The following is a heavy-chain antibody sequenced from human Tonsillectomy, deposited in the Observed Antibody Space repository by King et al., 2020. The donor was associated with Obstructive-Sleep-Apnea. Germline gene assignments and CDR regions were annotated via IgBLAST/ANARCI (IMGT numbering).Heavy chain of an antibody. J-gene: IGHJ6*02. CDR1: GFTFSSYT. CDR2: ISNDGKNK. Sequence: VQLVESGGGVVQPGRSLRLSCAASGFTFSSYTMHWVRQAPGKGLEWVTLISNDGKNKEYVDSVKGRFTISRDNSRNTLYLQMNSLRAEDTAVYYCFAADFGMDVWGQGTTVTVSS. D-gene: IGHD6-13*01. CDR3: FAADFGMDV. V-gene: IGHV3-30*04.